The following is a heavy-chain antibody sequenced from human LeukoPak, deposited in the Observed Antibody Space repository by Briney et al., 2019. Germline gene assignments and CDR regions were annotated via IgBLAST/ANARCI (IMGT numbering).Heavy chain of an antibody. D-gene: IGHD4-17*01. CDR2: IKSKTDGGTT. CDR1: GFTFSNAW. J-gene: IGHJ4*02. CDR3: TTDRVWSVFPEPAGVGDFGVFFDY. Sequence: GGSLRLSCAASGFTFSNAWMSWVRQAPGKGLEWVGRIKSKTDGGTTDYAAPVKGRFTISRDDSKNTLYLQMNSLKTEDTAVYYCTTDRVWSVFPEPAGVGDFGVFFDYWGQGTLVTVSS. V-gene: IGHV3-15*01.